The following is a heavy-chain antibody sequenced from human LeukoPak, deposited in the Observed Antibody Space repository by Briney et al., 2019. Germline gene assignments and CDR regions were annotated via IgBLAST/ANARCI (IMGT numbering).Heavy chain of an antibody. CDR1: GFTFSSYG. V-gene: IGHV3-30*02. J-gene: IGHJ4*02. Sequence: GGSLRLSCAASGFTFSSYGMHWVRQAPGKGLEWVAFIRYDGSNKYYADSVKGRFTISRDNSKNTLYLQMNSLRAEDTAVYYCAKELDTAMDPQYYFDDWGQGTLVTVSS. D-gene: IGHD5-18*01. CDR2: IRYDGSNK. CDR3: AKELDTAMDPQYYFDD.